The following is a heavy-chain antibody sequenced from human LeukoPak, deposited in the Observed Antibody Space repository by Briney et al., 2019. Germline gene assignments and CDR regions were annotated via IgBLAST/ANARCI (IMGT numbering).Heavy chain of an antibody. Sequence: PSGTLSLTCAMSGVTIFSSNRWRWARQPPGKGLEWIGEIYHSGTTNYNPSLRSRVTMSVDESKKQFSLMLSSVTAADTAVYYCATYLYGDYASYYIDQWGQGALVTVSS. CDR2: IYHSGTT. V-gene: IGHV4-4*02. D-gene: IGHD4-17*01. CDR3: ATYLYGDYASYYIDQ. J-gene: IGHJ4*02. CDR1: GVTIFSSNR.